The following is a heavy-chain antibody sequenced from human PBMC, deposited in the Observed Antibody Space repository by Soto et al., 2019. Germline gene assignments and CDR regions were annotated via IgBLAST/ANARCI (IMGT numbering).Heavy chain of an antibody. J-gene: IGHJ4*02. CDR3: ARGRYGDY. Sequence: QVHLVQSGAEVKKPGASVKVSCKGSGYGFTTYGITWVRQAPGQGLEWMAWISAHNGNTNYAQKLQGRVTVTRDTSTSTAYMKLSSLRSDDTAVYYCARGRYGDYWGQGALVNVSS. V-gene: IGHV1-18*01. CDR1: GYGFTTYG. CDR2: ISAHNGNT. D-gene: IGHD1-1*01.